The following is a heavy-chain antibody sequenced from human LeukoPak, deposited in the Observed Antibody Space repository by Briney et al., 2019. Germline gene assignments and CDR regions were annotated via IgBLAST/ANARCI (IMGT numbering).Heavy chain of an antibody. Sequence: PGGSQRLSCAASGFTFNSFNMNWIRQAPGKGLEWVSAISGSSSYMYYADSVKGRFTISRDNAKNSLYLQMNSLTVEDTAVYYCARGKGGSSWIDPWGQGTLVTVSS. V-gene: IGHV3-21*01. CDR1: GFTFNSFN. CDR2: ISGSSSYM. J-gene: IGHJ5*02. D-gene: IGHD5-24*01. CDR3: ARGKGGSSWIDP.